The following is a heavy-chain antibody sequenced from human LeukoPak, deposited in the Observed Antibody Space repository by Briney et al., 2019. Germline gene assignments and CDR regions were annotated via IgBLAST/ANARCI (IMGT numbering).Heavy chain of an antibody. CDR1: GGSFSGFY. CDR3: ARGPTTTVTPNRSYYFDS. Sequence: PSGTLSLTCAVHGGSFSGFYWSWIRQPPGKGLEWIGEINHSGSTNYNPSLKSRVTISIDTSKNQFSLKLSSVTAADTAVYYCARGPTTTVTPNRSYYFDSWGQGTLVTVSS. J-gene: IGHJ4*02. V-gene: IGHV4-34*01. CDR2: INHSGST. D-gene: IGHD4-11*01.